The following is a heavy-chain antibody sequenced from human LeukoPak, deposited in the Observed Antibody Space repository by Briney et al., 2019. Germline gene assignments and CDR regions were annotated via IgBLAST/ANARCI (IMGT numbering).Heavy chain of an antibody. J-gene: IGHJ4*02. V-gene: IGHV1-8*01. D-gene: IGHD3-22*01. CDR3: ARGYYDSSGTQLDY. CDR1: GYTFTSYD. CDR2: MNPNSGNT. Sequence: ASVKVSCKASGYTFTSYDINWVRQATGQGLEWMGWMNPNSGNTGYAQKFQGRVTMTRNTSISTAYMELSSLRSEDTVVYYCARGYYDSSGTQLDYWGQGTLVTVSS.